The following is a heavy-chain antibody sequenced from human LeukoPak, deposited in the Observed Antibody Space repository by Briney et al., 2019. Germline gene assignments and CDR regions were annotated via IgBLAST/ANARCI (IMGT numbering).Heavy chain of an antibody. CDR1: GFTFDDYT. CDR2: ISTTSDYI. J-gene: IGHJ4*02. Sequence: GRSLRLSCAASGFTFDDYTMHWVRQAPGKGLEWVSSISTTSDYIHYADSLKGRVAISRDNAKNSLYLQMNSLRAEDTAVYYCARGGIYSQGFDYWGQGSLVTVSS. CDR3: ARGGIYSQGFDY. V-gene: IGHV3-21*01. D-gene: IGHD6-13*01.